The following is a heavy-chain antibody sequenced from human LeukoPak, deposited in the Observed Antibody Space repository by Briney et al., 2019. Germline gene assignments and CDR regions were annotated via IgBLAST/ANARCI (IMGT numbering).Heavy chain of an antibody. D-gene: IGHD6-13*01. CDR3: AREYSSSWYGNWFDP. Sequence: GGSLRLSCAASGFTFSSYAMHWVRQAPGKGLEWVAVISYDGSNKYYADSVKGRFTISRDNSKNTLYLQMNSLRAEDTAVYYCAREYSSSWYGNWFDPWGQGTLVTVSP. CDR1: GFTFSSYA. J-gene: IGHJ5*02. V-gene: IGHV3-30*04. CDR2: ISYDGSNK.